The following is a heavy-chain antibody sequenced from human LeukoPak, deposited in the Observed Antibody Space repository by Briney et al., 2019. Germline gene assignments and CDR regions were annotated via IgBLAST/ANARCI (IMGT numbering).Heavy chain of an antibody. J-gene: IGHJ4*02. D-gene: IGHD4-17*01. CDR1: GYTFTGYY. CDR2: INPNSGGT. Sequence: ASVKVSCKASGYTFTGYYMHWVRQAPGQGLEWMGWINPNSGGTNYAQKFQGRVTMTRDTSISTAYMELSRLRSDDTAVYCCARVSTTGDYGDHEYYFDYWGQGTLVTVSS. V-gene: IGHV1-2*02. CDR3: ARVSTTGDYGDHEYYFDY.